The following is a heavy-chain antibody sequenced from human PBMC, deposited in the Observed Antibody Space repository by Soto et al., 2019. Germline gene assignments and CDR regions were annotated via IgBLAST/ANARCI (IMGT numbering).Heavy chain of an antibody. CDR1: GFTFSSYS. Sequence: GGSLRLSCAASGFTFSSYSMNWVRQAPGKGLEWVSSISSSSSYIYYADSVKGRFTISRDNAKNSLYLQMNSLRAEDTAVYYCASDPAGPIPAAKWGQGTLVTVSS. D-gene: IGHD6-25*01. V-gene: IGHV3-21*01. CDR2: ISSSSSYI. CDR3: ASDPAGPIPAAK. J-gene: IGHJ4*02.